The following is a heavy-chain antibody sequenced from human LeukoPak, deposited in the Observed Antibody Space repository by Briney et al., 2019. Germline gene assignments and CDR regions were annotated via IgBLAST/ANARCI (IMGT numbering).Heavy chain of an antibody. CDR1: GFTFSNYE. CDR3: ARPPSTSAWSNSVDD. CDR2: ISGSSSNK. J-gene: IGHJ4*02. V-gene: IGHV3-21*01. Sequence: GGSLRLSCAASGFTFSNYEMNWVRQAPGKGLEWVASISGSSSNKYYADSVQGRFTISRDNAKNSLYLQMGSLRAEDTAVYYCARPPSTSAWSNSVDDWGQGTLVTVSS. D-gene: IGHD6-19*01.